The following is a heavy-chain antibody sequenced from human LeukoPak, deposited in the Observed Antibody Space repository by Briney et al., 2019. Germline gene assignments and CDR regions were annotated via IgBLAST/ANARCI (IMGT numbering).Heavy chain of an antibody. D-gene: IGHD3-9*01. CDR2: ISYDGGNK. J-gene: IGHJ5*02. Sequence: GGSLRLSCAASGFTFSSYGMHWVRQAPGKGLEWVAVISYDGGNKYYADSVKGRFTISRDNSKNTLYLQMNSLRAEDTAVYYCARDPVLRYFDSPDNWFDPWGQGTLVTVSS. CDR3: ARDPVLRYFDSPDNWFDP. CDR1: GFTFSSYG. V-gene: IGHV3-30*03.